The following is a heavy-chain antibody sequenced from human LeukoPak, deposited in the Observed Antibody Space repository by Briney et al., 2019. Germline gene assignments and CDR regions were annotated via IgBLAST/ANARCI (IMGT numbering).Heavy chain of an antibody. V-gene: IGHV3-23*01. D-gene: IGHD3-9*01. CDR1: GFTFSSHA. CDR3: AKHLGLRYLSDY. CDR2: ISGSGGST. Sequence: PGGSLRLSCAASGFTFSSHAMSWVRQAPGKGLEWVSAISGSGGSTYYADSVKGRFTISRDNSKNTLYLQMNSLRAEDTAVYYCAKHLGLRYLSDYWGQGTLVTVSS. J-gene: IGHJ4*02.